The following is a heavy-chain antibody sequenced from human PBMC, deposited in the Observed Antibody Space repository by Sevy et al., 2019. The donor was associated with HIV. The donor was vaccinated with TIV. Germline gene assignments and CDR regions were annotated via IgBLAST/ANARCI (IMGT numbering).Heavy chain of an antibody. V-gene: IGHV3-30-3*01. J-gene: IGHJ3*02. CDR3: ARFPPQRAFDI. CDR2: VSYDGSNT. CDR1: GFAFSDYA. Sequence: GGSLRLSCEAFGFAFSDYAMHWVRQVPGKGLEWLAVVSYDGSNTSYADSVKGRFTVSRDNSKNTLYLQMNSLRPDDTALFYCARFPPQRAFDIWGQGTTVTVSS.